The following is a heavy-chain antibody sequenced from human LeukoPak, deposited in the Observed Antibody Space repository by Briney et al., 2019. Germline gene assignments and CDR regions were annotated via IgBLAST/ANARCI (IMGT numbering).Heavy chain of an antibody. CDR1: GGSISSSSYY. J-gene: IGHJ4*02. CDR2: IYYSGST. CDR3: ARRILSSGLFDY. V-gene: IGHV4-39*01. D-gene: IGHD6-19*01. Sequence: SQTLSLTCTVSGGSISSSSYYWGWIRQPPGKGLEWIGSIYYSGSTYYNPSLKSRVTISVDTSKNQFSLKLSSVTAADTAVYYCARRILSSGLFDYWGQGTLVTVSS.